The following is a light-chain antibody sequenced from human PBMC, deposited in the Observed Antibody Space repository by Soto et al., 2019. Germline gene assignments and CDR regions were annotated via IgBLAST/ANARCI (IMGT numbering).Light chain of an antibody. CDR1: SSVGTN. J-gene: IGKJ4*01. Sequence: IVMTQSPDTLSVSPGERATLSCRASSSVGTNLAWYQQRPGQAPRLVISGASTRATGVPGRFSGRGSATDFALSISGLQSEDCAVYYCQQYDHWPLTFGGGTRVEIK. V-gene: IGKV3-15*01. CDR2: GAS. CDR3: QQYDHWPLT.